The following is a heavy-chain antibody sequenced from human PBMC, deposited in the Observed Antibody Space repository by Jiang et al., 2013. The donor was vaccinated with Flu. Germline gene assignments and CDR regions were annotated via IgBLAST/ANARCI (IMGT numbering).Heavy chain of an antibody. J-gene: IGHJ3*02. CDR1: GGSISSYY. V-gene: IGHV4-59*01. CDR3: ARGSAAAGVAFDI. Sequence: GPGLVKPSETLSLTCTVSGGSISSYYWSWIRQPPGKGLEWIGYIYYSGSTNYNPSLKSRVTISVDTSKNQFSLKLSSVTAADTAVYYCARGSAAAGVAFDIWGQGDNGHRLF. D-gene: IGHD6-13*01. CDR2: IYYSGST.